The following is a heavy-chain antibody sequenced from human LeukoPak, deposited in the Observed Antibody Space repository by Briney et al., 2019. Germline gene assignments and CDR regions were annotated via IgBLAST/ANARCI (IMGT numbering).Heavy chain of an antibody. CDR2: IHGDGST. CDR1: GFTVSSRY. V-gene: IGHV3-53*01. J-gene: IGHJ4*02. CDR3: ARGESSDCTCIDY. Sequence: GGSLRLSCAASGFTVSSRYMSWVRQAPGKGLEWVSVIHGDGSTHYADSVKGRFTISRDNSKNTLYLQMNSLRAEDTAVYYCARGESSDCTCIDYWGQGTLVSVSS. D-gene: IGHD2-21*02.